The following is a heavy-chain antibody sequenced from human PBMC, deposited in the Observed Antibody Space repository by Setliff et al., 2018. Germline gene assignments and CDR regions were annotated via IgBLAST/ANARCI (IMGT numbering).Heavy chain of an antibody. D-gene: IGHD3-22*01. CDR3: ARYDSSGYSENYYFDY. CDR2: ISHSGST. Sequence: SETLSLTCTVSGYSISSGHYWGWIRQPPGKGLEWIGSISHSGSTYYNPSLRSRVTISLDTSKNQFSLMLYSVTAADTAIYYCARYDSSGYSENYYFDYWGQGTLVTVSS. CDR1: GYSISSGHY. V-gene: IGHV4-38-2*02. J-gene: IGHJ4*02.